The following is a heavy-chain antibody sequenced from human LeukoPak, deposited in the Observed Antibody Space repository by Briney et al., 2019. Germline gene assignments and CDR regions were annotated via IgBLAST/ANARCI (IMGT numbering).Heavy chain of an antibody. V-gene: IGHV1-2*02. J-gene: IGHJ4*02. CDR1: GYTFTDYY. Sequence: ASVKVSCKASGYTFTDYYMQWVRQAPGQGLEWMGWINPKSGGTNYAQKFQGRVTMIRDTSISTAYMELSRLTSDDTAVFYCGRRYCSGGSCYPDYWGQGTLVTVSS. CDR2: INPKSGGT. CDR3: GRRYCSGGSCYPDY. D-gene: IGHD2-15*01.